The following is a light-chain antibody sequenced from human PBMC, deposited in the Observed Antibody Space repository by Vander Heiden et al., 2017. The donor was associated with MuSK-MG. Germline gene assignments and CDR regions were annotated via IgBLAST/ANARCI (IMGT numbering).Light chain of an antibody. J-gene: IGKJ1*01. CDR3: QQYYTAPWT. V-gene: IGKV4-1*01. Sequence: DIVMTQSPDSLAVSLGERATLNCKSSQSVLYSSNNKNYLAWYQQKPGQPPKLLIYWASTRESGVPERFSGSGSGTDFTLTISSLQAEDVAVYYCQQYYTAPWTFGQGTKVEIK. CDR2: WAS. CDR1: QSVLYSSNNKNY.